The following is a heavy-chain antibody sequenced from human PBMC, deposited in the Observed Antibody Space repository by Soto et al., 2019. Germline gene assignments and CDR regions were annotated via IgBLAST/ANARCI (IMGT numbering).Heavy chain of an antibody. Sequence: TSETLSLTCTVSGYSISGHYHWGVMRQPPGRGREWIGIIYHSGSTYYNPSLKSRVTISVDTSKNQFSLKLSSVTAADTAVYYCARGSGSYLYYYYGMDVWGQGTTVTVSS. CDR3: ARGSGSYLYYYYGMDV. CDR1: GYSISGHYH. CDR2: IYHSGST. V-gene: IGHV4-38-2*02. D-gene: IGHD1-26*01. J-gene: IGHJ6*02.